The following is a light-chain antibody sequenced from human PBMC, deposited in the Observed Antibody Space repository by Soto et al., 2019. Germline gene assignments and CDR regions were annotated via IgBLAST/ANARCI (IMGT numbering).Light chain of an antibody. J-gene: IGKJ1*01. Sequence: DIQMTQSPPTLSASVGDRNTITCRASQSISSWLAWYQQRPGKAPNLLIYDVSSLESVVPSRFSGSGSGTEFSLTISSLQPDDFATYYCQQYTNYPWTFGQGTKV. CDR2: DVS. CDR3: QQYTNYPWT. V-gene: IGKV1-5*01. CDR1: QSISSW.